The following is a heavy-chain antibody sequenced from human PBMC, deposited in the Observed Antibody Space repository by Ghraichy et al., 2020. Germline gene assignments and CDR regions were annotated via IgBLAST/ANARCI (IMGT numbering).Heavy chain of an antibody. CDR1: GFSFSDVR. D-gene: IGHD3-16*01. J-gene: IGHJ4*02. CDR3: ASHYMLGTYYLDY. CDR2: IRRMSDGGAP. Sequence: GGSLRLSCAASGFSFSDVRMIWVRQAPGKGLELVGQIRRMSDGGAPFYTAPVKDRFTISRDDSRNMLYLHMNNLQSEDTAVYFCASHYMLGTYYLDYWGQGTLVTVSS. V-gene: IGHV3-15*06.